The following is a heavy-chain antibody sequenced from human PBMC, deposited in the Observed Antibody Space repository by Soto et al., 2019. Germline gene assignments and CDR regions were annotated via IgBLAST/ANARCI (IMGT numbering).Heavy chain of an antibody. V-gene: IGHV3-23*01. D-gene: IGHD6-19*01. CDR1: GFTFSSYA. J-gene: IGHJ4*02. Sequence: EVQLLESGGGLVQPGGSLRLSCAASGFTFSSYAMSWVRQAPGKGLEWVSTIGRSGGSTYYADSVKGRFTISRDSSKSTLYLQMNSLRADDTAVHYCAKGGVAVVGNDLDYWGQGTLVTVSS. CDR2: IGRSGGST. CDR3: AKGGVAVVGNDLDY.